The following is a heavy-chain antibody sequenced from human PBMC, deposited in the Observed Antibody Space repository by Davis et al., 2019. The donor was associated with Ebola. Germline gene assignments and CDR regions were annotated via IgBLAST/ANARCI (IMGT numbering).Heavy chain of an antibody. CDR1: GFTFSDYA. J-gene: IGHJ6*03. CDR3: ADVFGVPV. CDR2: ISGSGGST. D-gene: IGHD3-3*01. V-gene: IGHV3-23*01. Sequence: PGGSLRLSCAASGFTFSDYAMSWVRQAPGKGLEWVSGISGSGGSTSYADSVKGRFTLSRDNSKNTVYLQMNSLRVEDTAVYYCADVFGVPVWGRGTTVTVT.